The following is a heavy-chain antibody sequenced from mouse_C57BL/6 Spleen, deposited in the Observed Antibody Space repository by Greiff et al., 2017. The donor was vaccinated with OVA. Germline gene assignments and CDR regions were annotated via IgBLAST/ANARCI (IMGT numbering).Heavy chain of an antibody. CDR2: ISDGGSYT. V-gene: IGHV5-4*01. D-gene: IGHD4-1*01. CDR1: GFTFSSYA. J-gene: IGHJ1*03. CDR3: ARDQTGWYFDV. Sequence: DVKLVESGGGLVKPGGSLKLSCAASGFTFSSYAMSWVRQTPEKRLEWVATISDGGSYTYYPDNVKGRFTISRDNAKNNLYLQMSHLKSKDTAMYYCARDQTGWYFDVWGTGTTVTVSS.